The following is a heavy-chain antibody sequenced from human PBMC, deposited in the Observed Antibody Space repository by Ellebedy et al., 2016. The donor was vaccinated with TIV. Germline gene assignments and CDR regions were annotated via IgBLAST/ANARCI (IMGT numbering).Heavy chain of an antibody. CDR3: ARSAGFCSSTSCYVFDY. CDR1: GYTFTSYG. D-gene: IGHD2-2*01. Sequence: ASVKVSXKASGYTFTSYGISWVRQAPGQGLEWMGWISAYNGNTNYAQKLQGRVTMTTDTSTSTAYMELRSLRSDDTAVYYCARSAGFCSSTSCYVFDYWGQGTLVTVSS. J-gene: IGHJ4*02. CDR2: ISAYNGNT. V-gene: IGHV1-18*01.